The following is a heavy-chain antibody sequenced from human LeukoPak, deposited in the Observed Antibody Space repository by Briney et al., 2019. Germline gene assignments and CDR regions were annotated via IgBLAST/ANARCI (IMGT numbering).Heavy chain of an antibody. CDR2: ISHSGST. Sequence: SETLSLTCSVYGGSFSDYYWSWIRQPPGKGLEWIGEISHSGSTKFNPSLKSRVTISVDTSRNQFSLNLTSVTAADTALYYCERAGLSMFGMITPNCFGRWGQGTLVSVSS. CDR3: ERAGLSMFGMITPNCFGR. J-gene: IGHJ5*02. D-gene: IGHD3-3*01. V-gene: IGHV4-34*01. CDR1: GGSFSDYY.